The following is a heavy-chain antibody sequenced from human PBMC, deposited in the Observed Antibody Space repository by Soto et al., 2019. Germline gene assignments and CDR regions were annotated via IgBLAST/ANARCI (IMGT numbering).Heavy chain of an antibody. D-gene: IGHD2-8*02. CDR3: AKLETPSMVVSACDF. Sequence: GVSLRLSCAASGFTFDDYAMTWVRQSPGKGLEWVSAISNSGASTYYADSVVGRFTISRDSSKNTLYLQMNSPRAEDTAVYFCAKLETPSMVVSACDFWGQGTLVTVX. J-gene: IGHJ4*02. V-gene: IGHV3-23*01. CDR1: GFTFDDYA. CDR2: ISNSGAST.